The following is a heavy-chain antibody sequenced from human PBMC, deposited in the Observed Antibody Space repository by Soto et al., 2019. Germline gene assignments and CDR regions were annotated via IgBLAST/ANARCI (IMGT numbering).Heavy chain of an antibody. V-gene: IGHV3-15*01. CDR2: IKSKTDGGTT. Sequence: GGSLRLSCAASGFTFSNAWMSWVRQAPGKGLEWVGRIKSKTDGGTTDYAAPVKGRFTISRDDSKNTLYLQMNSLKTEDTAVYYCTTSNFGYDFWSGYYAFDYWGQGTPVTVSS. D-gene: IGHD3-3*01. J-gene: IGHJ4*02. CDR3: TTSNFGYDFWSGYYAFDY. CDR1: GFTFSNAW.